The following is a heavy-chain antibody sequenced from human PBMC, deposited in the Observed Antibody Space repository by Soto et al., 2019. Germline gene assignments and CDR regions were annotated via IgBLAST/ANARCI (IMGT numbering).Heavy chain of an antibody. V-gene: IGHV1-8*01. Sequence: ASVKVSCKASGYTFTSYDINWVRQATGQGLEWMGWMNPNSGNTGYAQKFQGRVTMTRNTSISTAYMELSSLRSEDTAVYYCARGVFGYSSSSAGGWFDPWGQGTLVTVSS. CDR1: GYTFTSYD. D-gene: IGHD6-6*01. CDR2: MNPNSGNT. CDR3: ARGVFGYSSSSAGGWFDP. J-gene: IGHJ5*02.